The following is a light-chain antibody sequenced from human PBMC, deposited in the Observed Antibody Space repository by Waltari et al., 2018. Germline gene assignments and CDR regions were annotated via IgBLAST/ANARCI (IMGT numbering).Light chain of an antibody. CDR1: QSISNS. Sequence: DIQMTQSPSSLSASVGDRVTITCRASQSISNSLNWYQQKPGKAPKLLIYAAFSLQGGVPSRFSGSASGTYFTLTISSLQPEDFATYYCLQSYTTPLTFGGGTNVEIK. CDR3: LQSYTTPLT. CDR2: AAF. V-gene: IGKV1-39*01. J-gene: IGKJ4*01.